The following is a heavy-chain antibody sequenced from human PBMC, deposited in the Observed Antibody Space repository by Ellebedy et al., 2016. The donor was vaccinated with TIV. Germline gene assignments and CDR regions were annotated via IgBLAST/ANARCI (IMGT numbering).Heavy chain of an antibody. CDR3: ADQRGLDGFNI. D-gene: IGHD2-2*01. J-gene: IGHJ3*02. Sequence: SETLSLTXTISGASISAYYWNWIRQPPGKGLEWIGSVYYLGGTFYNPSLKTRVTISVDTSKNQFSLKLTSVTATDTAVYYCADQRGLDGFNIWGQGTMVIVSS. V-gene: IGHV4-59*05. CDR1: GASISAYY. CDR2: VYYLGGT.